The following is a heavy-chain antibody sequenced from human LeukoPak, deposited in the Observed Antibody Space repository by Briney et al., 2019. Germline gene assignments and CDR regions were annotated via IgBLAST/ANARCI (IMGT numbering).Heavy chain of an antibody. CDR1: GGSFSGYY. Sequence: PSGTLSLTCAVYGGSFSGYYWSWIRQPPGKGLEWIGEINHSGSTNYNPSLKSRVTISVDTSKNQFSLKLSSVTAADTAVYYCARGMPYSSSWGQGTLVTVSS. CDR3: ARGMPYSSS. V-gene: IGHV4-34*01. D-gene: IGHD6-13*01. J-gene: IGHJ1*01. CDR2: INHSGST.